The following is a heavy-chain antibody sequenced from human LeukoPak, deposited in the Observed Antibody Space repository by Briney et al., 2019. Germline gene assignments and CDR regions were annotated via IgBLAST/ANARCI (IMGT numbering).Heavy chain of an antibody. V-gene: IGHV4-4*02. D-gene: IGHD2-15*01. Sequence: PSETLSLTCAVSGVSISSGGYWSWIRQAPGKGLEWIGQIYYLGNTNYNPSLESRVIVSLDMSKNQLSLRLNSMTAADTAVYYCAVVAAYDDAFDIWGQGTMVTVSS. J-gene: IGHJ3*02. CDR2: IYYLGNT. CDR3: AVVAAYDDAFDI. CDR1: GVSISSGGY.